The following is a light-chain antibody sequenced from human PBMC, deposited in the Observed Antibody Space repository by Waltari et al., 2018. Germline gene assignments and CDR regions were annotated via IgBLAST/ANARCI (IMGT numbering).Light chain of an antibody. CDR1: SSDIGDYDY. CDR2: DVI. Sequence: QSALTQPPSASGSPGESVTISCPGTSSDIGDYDYVSWYQQHPGKAPNLMIYDVIKRPSGFPDRFSGSKSGNTASLTVSGLQAEDEADYYCCSYAGTNNFYVCGTGTKVTVL. CDR3: CSYAGTNNFYV. J-gene: IGLJ1*01. V-gene: IGLV2-8*01.